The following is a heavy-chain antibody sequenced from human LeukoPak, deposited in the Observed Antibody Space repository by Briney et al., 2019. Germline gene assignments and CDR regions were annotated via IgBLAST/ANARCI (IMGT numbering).Heavy chain of an antibody. D-gene: IGHD4-17*01. CDR2: VYHSGST. J-gene: IGHJ3*02. CDR3: ARDSRPTDDAFDI. V-gene: IGHV4-30-2*01. Sequence: SQTLSLTCAVSGGSISSGGYSWSWIRQPPGKGLEWIGYVYHSGSTYYNPSLKSRVTISVDRSKNQFSLKLSSVTAADTAVYYCARDSRPTDDAFDIWGQGTMVTVSS. CDR1: GGSISSGGYS.